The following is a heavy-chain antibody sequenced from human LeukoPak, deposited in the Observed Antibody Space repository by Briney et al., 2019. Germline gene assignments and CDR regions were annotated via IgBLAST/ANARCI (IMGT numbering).Heavy chain of an antibody. Sequence: SETLSLTCTVSGGSISSYYWSWIRQPPGKGLEWFGYIYYSGSTNYNPSLKSRVTISVDTSKNQFSLKLSSVTAADTAVYYCARHKGRWEHTDYWGQGTLVTVSS. D-gene: IGHD1-26*01. CDR1: GGSISSYY. J-gene: IGHJ4*02. CDR2: IYYSGST. CDR3: ARHKGRWEHTDY. V-gene: IGHV4-59*08.